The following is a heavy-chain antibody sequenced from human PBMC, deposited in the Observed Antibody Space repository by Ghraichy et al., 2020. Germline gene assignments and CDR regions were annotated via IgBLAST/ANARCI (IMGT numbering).Heavy chain of an antibody. CDR3: ARSNYYDGSGYFNYYYYGMDV. Sequence: GVLRLSCAASGFTVSRNYLSWVRQAPGKGLEWVSVVYATNATYYAHSVKGRFTISRDTSKNTLYLQMNSLRAEDTAVYYCARSNYYDGSGYFNYYYYGMDVWGQGTTVTVSS. J-gene: IGHJ6*02. CDR2: VYATNAT. CDR1: GFTVSRNY. V-gene: IGHV3-53*01. D-gene: IGHD3-22*01.